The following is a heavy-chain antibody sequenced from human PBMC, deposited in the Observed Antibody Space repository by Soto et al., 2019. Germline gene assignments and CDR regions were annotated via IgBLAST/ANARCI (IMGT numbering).Heavy chain of an antibody. CDR3: TTEMYPGPLVDTYDV. CDR2: IKRNADGATA. CDR1: GFTFTNTW. Sequence: EDQLVESGGGLVKPGGSLRLSCAASGFTFTNTWLNWVRQAPGKGLEWVARIKRNADGATADYAASVTGRFTISRDDSQNTMSLQMNSLQVEETAVYFCTTEMYPGPLVDTYDVWGHGTRVTVSS. V-gene: IGHV3-15*07. J-gene: IGHJ3*01. D-gene: IGHD6-6*01.